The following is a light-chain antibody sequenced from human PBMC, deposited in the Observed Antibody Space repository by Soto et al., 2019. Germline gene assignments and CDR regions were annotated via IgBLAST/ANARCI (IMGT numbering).Light chain of an antibody. CDR3: SSYTTSSTRV. Sequence: QSSLTQPASVSGSPGQSIAISCAGSSSDLGIYNYVSWYQQHPGKVPKLIIFEVTNRPSGVSNRFSGSKSGNTASLTISGLQAEDEADYYCSSYTTSSTRVSGTGTKVTVL. CDR2: EVT. CDR1: SSDLGIYNY. J-gene: IGLJ1*01. V-gene: IGLV2-14*01.